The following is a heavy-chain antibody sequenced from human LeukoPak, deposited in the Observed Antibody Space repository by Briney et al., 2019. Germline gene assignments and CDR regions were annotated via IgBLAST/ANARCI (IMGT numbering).Heavy chain of an antibody. J-gene: IGHJ4*02. CDR3: ARGSRGGIAAPIYY. D-gene: IGHD6-13*01. Sequence: SVKVSCKASGGTFSSYAIYWVRQAPGHGLEWMGGIIPIFGTAKYAQKFQGRVTITADESTSTAYMGLSSLRSEDTAVYFCARGSRGGIAAPIYYWGQGTLVTVSS. CDR2: IIPIFGTA. V-gene: IGHV1-69*13. CDR1: GGTFSSYA.